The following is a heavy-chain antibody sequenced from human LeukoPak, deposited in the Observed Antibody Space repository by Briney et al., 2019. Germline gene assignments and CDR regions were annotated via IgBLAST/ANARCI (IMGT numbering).Heavy chain of an antibody. CDR1: GGTFSSYA. CDR3: AGEPYGSGTRIDDY. CDR2: IIPIFGTA. V-gene: IGHV1-69*06. Sequence: ASVKVSCKASGGTFSSYAISWVRQAPGQGLEWMGGIIPIFGTANYAQKFQGRVTITADKSTSTAYMELSSLRSEDTAVYYCAGEPYGSGTRIDDYWGQGTLVTVSS. D-gene: IGHD3-10*01. J-gene: IGHJ4*02.